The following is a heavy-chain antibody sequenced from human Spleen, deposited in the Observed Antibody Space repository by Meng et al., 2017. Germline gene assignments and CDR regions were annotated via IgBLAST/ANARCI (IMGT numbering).Heavy chain of an antibody. D-gene: IGHD2-15*01. CDR2: ISYHGSDK. CDR1: GFTFSSYG. CDR3: ARGNYCSGGSCYKYYFDY. V-gene: IGHV3-30*12. J-gene: IGHJ4*02. Sequence: GESLKISCAASGFTFSSYGMHWVRQAPGKGLECVTFISYHGSDKNYADSVKGRFTISRDNAKNSLYLQMNSLRAEDTAVYYCARGNYCSGGSCYKYYFDYWGQGTLVTVSS.